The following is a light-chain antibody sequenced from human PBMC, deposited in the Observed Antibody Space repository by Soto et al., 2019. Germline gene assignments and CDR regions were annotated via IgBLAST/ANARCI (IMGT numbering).Light chain of an antibody. J-gene: IGLJ1*01. CDR3: SSYTSTSIV. CDR1: SSDVGGYNY. Sequence: QSALTQPASVSGSPGRSIPISSTGTSSDVGGYNYVSWYQRHPAKAPKPMIYDVSNRPSGVSNRFSGSKSGNTASLTISGLQAEDEADYHCSSYTSTSIVFGTGTKLTVL. V-gene: IGLV2-14*01. CDR2: DVS.